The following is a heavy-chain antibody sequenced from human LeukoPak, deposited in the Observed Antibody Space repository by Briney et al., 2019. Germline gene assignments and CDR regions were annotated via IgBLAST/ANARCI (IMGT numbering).Heavy chain of an antibody. CDR2: INPNSGGT. CDR3: ARGATRLRLGELSLKFDY. J-gene: IGHJ4*02. Sequence: GASVKVSCKASGYTFTGYYMHWVRQAPGQGLEWMGWINPNSGGTNYAQKFQGRVTMTRDTSISTAYMELSGLRSDDTAVYYCARGATRLRLGELSLKFDYWGQGTLVTVSS. D-gene: IGHD3-16*02. V-gene: IGHV1-2*02. CDR1: GYTFTGYY.